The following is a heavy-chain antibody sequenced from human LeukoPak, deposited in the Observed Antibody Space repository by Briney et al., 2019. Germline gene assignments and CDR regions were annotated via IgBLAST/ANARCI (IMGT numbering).Heavy chain of an antibody. CDR1: GGTFSSYA. CDR2: IIPILGIA. V-gene: IGHV1-69*04. J-gene: IGHJ4*02. Sequence: SVKVSCKASGGTFSSYAISWVRQAPGQGLEWMGRIIPILGIANYAQKFQGRVTITADKSTSTAYMELSSLRSEDTAVYYCASWDTAMVSRPYPDDYFDYWGQGTLVTVSS. CDR3: ASWDTAMVSRPYPDDYFDY. D-gene: IGHD5-18*01.